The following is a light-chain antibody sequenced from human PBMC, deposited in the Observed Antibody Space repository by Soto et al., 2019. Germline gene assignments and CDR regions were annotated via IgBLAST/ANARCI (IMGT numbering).Light chain of an antibody. CDR1: SSNIGAGYD. J-gene: IGLJ1*01. CDR3: QSYDSSLIYV. CDR2: GNS. Sequence: QSVLTQPPSVSGAPGQRGTISCTGSSSNIGAGYDVHWYQQLPGTAPKLLIYGNSNRPSGVPDRFSGSKSGTSASLAITGLQAEDEADYYCQSYDSSLIYVFGTGTKVTVL. V-gene: IGLV1-40*01.